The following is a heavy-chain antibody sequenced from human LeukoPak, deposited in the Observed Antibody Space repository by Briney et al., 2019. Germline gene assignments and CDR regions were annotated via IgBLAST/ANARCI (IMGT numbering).Heavy chain of an antibody. Sequence: PGGSLRLSCAASGFTFDDYAMHWVRQAPGKGLEWVSGISWNSGDIGYVDSVKGRFTISRDNAKNSLYLQMNSLRAEDTALYHCARDQRVGATTRWFDPWGQGTLVTVSS. J-gene: IGHJ5*02. CDR2: ISWNSGDI. CDR1: GFTFDDYA. D-gene: IGHD1-26*01. CDR3: ARDQRVGATTRWFDP. V-gene: IGHV3-9*01.